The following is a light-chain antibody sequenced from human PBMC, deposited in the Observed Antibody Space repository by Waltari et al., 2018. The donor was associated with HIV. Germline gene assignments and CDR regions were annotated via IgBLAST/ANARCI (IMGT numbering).Light chain of an antibody. Sequence: DIQMTQSPSSLSASIGDRVTITCRASQSIKRNLNWFQQKSGKAPNILIYATATLQNGVPSRFSGSGSVTNFTHTITRLQPEDFATYYCQQSYATPRSFGQGTKL. CDR3: QQSYATPRS. J-gene: IGKJ2*03. CDR2: ATA. V-gene: IGKV1-39*01. CDR1: QSIKRN.